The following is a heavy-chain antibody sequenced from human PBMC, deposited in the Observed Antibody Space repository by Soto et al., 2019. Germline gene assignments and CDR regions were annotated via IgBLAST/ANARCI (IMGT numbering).Heavy chain of an antibody. J-gene: IGHJ4*02. D-gene: IGHD6-19*01. CDR2: IKEDGSEI. CDR1: GFNVMSYW. V-gene: IGHV3-7*03. CDR3: ARVVGSSGWTDN. Sequence: GGSLRLSCAASGFNVMSYWMSWVRQAPGKGLEWVASIKEDGSEIYYLHSVRGRFSISRDSAGNWFSLKVNSVTTADTAVYFCARVVGSSGWTDNWGQGTLVTVSS.